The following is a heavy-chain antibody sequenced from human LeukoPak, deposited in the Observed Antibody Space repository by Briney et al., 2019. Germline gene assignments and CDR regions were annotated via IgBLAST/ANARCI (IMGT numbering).Heavy chain of an antibody. CDR2: ISGSGGSR. D-gene: IGHD5-18*01. CDR3: TTRVRGVTVDTAY. V-gene: IGHV3-23*01. J-gene: IGHJ4*02. CDR1: GFTFSTYG. Sequence: GGTLRLSCAASGFTFSTYGMSWVRQAPGKGLEWVSGISGSGGSRFYTDSVKGRFTISRDNSKNTLYLQMNSLRAEDTAVYYCTTRVRGVTVDTAYWGQGTLVTVSS.